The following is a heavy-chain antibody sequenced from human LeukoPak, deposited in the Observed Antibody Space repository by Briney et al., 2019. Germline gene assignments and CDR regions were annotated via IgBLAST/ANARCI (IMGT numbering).Heavy chain of an antibody. CDR3: ARVGGSYYDSSGYLDY. CDR2: IYSGGST. V-gene: IGHV3-53*01. J-gene: IGHJ4*02. Sequence: GGSLRLSCAASGFTVSSNYMSWVRQAPGKGLEWVPVIYSGGSTYYADSVKGRFTISRDNSKNTLYLQMNSLRAEDTAVYYCARVGGSYYDSSGYLDYWGQGTLVTVSS. CDR1: GFTVSSNY. D-gene: IGHD3-22*01.